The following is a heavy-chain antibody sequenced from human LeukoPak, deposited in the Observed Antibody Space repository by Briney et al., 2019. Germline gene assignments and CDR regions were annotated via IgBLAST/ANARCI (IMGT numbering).Heavy chain of an antibody. V-gene: IGHV3-11*06. CDR3: ARGYRAPDY. J-gene: IGHJ4*02. CDR1: GFTFRDYY. CDR2: ISSTGGYA. D-gene: IGHD4-11*01. Sequence: GGSLRLSCAASGFTFRDYYMSWIRQAPGKGLEWISYISSTGGYANYADSVKGRFTISRDNAKNSLYLQMNSLRAEDTAVYYCARGYRAPDYWGQGTLVTVSS.